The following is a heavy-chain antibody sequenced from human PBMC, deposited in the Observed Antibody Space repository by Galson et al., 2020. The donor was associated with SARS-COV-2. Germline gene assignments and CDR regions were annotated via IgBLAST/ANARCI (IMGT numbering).Heavy chain of an antibody. V-gene: IGHV1-18*04. CDR3: ARRGVQYYDMLTGYLYYYYGMDV. J-gene: IGHJ6*02. Sequence: ASVKVSCKASGYTFTSYGISWVRQAPGQGLEWMGWISAYNGNTNYAQKLQGRVTMTTDTSTSTAYMELRSLRSDDTAVYYCARRGVQYYDMLTGYLYYYYGMDVWGQGTTGTVSS. CDR2: ISAYNGNT. D-gene: IGHD3-9*01. CDR1: GYTFTSYG.